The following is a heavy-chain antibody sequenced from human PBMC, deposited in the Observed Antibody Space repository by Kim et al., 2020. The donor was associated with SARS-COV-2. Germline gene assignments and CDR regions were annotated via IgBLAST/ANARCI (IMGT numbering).Heavy chain of an antibody. CDR3: AKAGAFHGSGSPWYFDL. CDR2: ISYDGTNR. CDR1: GFTFSNYD. J-gene: IGHJ2*01. D-gene: IGHD3-10*01. V-gene: IGHV3-30*18. Sequence: GGSLRLSCAASGFTFSNYDMHWVRQAPGGGLEWVAVISYDGTNRNYADSVKGRFTISRDNSKNKLYLQMDSLRAEDTALFCCAKAGAFHGSGSPWYFDLWGRGTLVTVSS.